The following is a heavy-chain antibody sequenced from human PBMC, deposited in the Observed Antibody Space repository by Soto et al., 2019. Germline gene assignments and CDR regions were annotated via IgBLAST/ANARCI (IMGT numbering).Heavy chain of an antibody. V-gene: IGHV4-59*08. CDR3: ARTIVVEPAAIPLDWYDP. CDR2: IYYSGST. D-gene: IGHD2-2*01. CDR1: GGSISSYY. J-gene: IGHJ5*02. Sequence: SETLSLTCTVSGGSISSYYWSWIRQPPGKGLEWIGYIYYSGSTNYNPSLKSRVTISVDTSKNQFSLKLSSVTAADTAVYYCARTIVVEPAAIPLDWYDPWRQGTLVTVSS.